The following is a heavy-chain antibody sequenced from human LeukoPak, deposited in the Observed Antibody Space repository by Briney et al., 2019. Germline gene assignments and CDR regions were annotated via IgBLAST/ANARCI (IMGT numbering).Heavy chain of an antibody. CDR1: GFVFSTHS. J-gene: IGHJ5*01. CDR3: VRDADGDNSWFDS. V-gene: IGHV3-21*01. D-gene: IGHD4-23*01. CDR2: ISSSNGDI. Sequence: GGSLRLSCAASGFVFSTHSMNWVRQAPGKGLEWVSWISSSNGDIYYADSVRGRFTISRDDAKNSLYLQMNSLRAEDTAVYYCVRDADGDNSWFDSWGQGTLVTISS.